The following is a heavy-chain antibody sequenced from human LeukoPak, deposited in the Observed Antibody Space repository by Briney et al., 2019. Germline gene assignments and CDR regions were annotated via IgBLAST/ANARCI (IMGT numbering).Heavy chain of an antibody. Sequence: GGSLRLSCAASGFTFSTYTMHRVRQAPGKGLEWVALISYEGSKQNYADSVKGRFTISRDNSQNTLYLEMSGLRTEDTAVYYCARAPYTSGWYFAFDYWSQGTLVTVSS. CDR1: GFTFSTYT. CDR3: ARAPYTSGWYFAFDY. J-gene: IGHJ4*02. CDR2: ISYEGSKQ. V-gene: IGHV3-30-3*01. D-gene: IGHD6-19*01.